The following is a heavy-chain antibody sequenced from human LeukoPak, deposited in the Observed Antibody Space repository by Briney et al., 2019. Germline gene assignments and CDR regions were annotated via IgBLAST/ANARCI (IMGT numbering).Heavy chain of an antibody. CDR2: IHHSGST. CDR1: GYSISSDYY. J-gene: IGHJ4*02. D-gene: IGHD3-3*01. CDR3: ARGGITIFYTLLY. V-gene: IGHV4-38-2*02. Sequence: PSETLSLTCIVSGYSISSDYYWGWIRQPPGKGLEWIGSIHHSGSTKYNPSLKRRVTLSVDTSKNQFSLKLNSVTAADTAVYCCARGGITIFYTLLYWGQGTLVTVSS.